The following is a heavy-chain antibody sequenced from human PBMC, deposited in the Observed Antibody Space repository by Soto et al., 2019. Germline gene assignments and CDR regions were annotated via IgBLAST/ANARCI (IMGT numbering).Heavy chain of an antibody. CDR2: VSASGLNT. V-gene: IGHV3-23*01. CDR1: GFTFSTYA. D-gene: IGHD6-19*01. J-gene: IGHJ5*02. Sequence: GGSLRLSCAASGFTFSTYAMAWVRQAPGKGLEWVSGVSASGLNTDYADPVKGRFYISRDNSKNTVSLQMNSLRDDDTAVYYCARPSSGWENWFDPWGQGTLVTVSS. CDR3: ARPSSGWENWFDP.